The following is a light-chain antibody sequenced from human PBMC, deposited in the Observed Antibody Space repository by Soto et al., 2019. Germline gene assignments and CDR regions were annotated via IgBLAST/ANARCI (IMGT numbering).Light chain of an antibody. V-gene: IGKV3-20*01. CDR2: GAS. CDR3: QQYGSSPGT. Sequence: EIVLTQSPGTLSLSPGERATLSCRASQSVSSSYLAWYQQKPGQPPRLLIYGASSRAPGIPDTFSGSGSGTDFPFTNRTLEPEAVALDYCQQYGSSPGTIGQGTKVEL. CDR1: QSVSSSY. J-gene: IGKJ1*01.